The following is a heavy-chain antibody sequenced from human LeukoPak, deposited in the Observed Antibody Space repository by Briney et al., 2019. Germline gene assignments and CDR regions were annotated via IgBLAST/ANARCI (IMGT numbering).Heavy chain of an antibody. CDR1: GYTFSGYY. V-gene: IGHV1-2*02. Sequence: ASVKVSCKASGYTFSGYYMHWVRQAPGHGLGWMGWINPNSGGTSYARTFQGRVTMTRDTSTSTGYMELSRLRSDDTAVYYCAGEKNHYFDYWGQGTLVTVSS. CDR2: INPNSGGT. CDR3: AGEKNHYFDY. J-gene: IGHJ4*02.